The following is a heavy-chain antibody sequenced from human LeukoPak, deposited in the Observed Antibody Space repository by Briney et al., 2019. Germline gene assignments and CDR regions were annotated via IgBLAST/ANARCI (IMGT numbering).Heavy chain of an antibody. J-gene: IGHJ5*02. CDR1: GGSIRSDY. D-gene: IGHD4-11*01. CDR3: ARYSHYVRWFDP. CDR2: INYGGSA. V-gene: IGHV4-59*01. Sequence: SETLSLICTVSGGSIRSDYWSWIRQPTGKGLEWIGNINYGGSANYNPSLKSRVTISLDTPKNQFSLKLTSVTAADTAVYYCARYSHYVRWFDPWDQGTLVTVSS.